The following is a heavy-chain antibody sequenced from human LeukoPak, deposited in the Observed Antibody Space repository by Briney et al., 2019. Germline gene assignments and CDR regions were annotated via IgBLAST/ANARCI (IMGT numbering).Heavy chain of an antibody. Sequence: PGGSLRLSCAASGFTFSDYEMNWVRQAPGKGLEWLSHISISGTTIHYADSVKGRFTISRDNAKNSVYLQMTSLRAEDTALYYCAKDPTHYRVWDDYDSTVLSYWGQGTLVTVSS. D-gene: IGHD3-22*01. J-gene: IGHJ4*02. CDR1: GFTFSDYE. CDR2: ISISGTTI. V-gene: IGHV3-48*03. CDR3: AKDPTHYRVWDDYDSTVLSY.